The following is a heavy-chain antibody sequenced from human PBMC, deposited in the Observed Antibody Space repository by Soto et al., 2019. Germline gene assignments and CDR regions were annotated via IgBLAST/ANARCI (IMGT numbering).Heavy chain of an antibody. CDR2: VKSKRDGGTT. Sequence: EVQLEESGGGLVQPGGPLRLSCVASDSTLINAWMNWVRQAPGKGLEWVGHVKSKRDGGTTNYAAPVKGRFTISRDDSKNTVSLQMNSLKTEDTAVYYCTTGTGQYFAHWGQGALVTVSS. CDR1: DSTLINAW. CDR3: TTGTGQYFAH. J-gene: IGHJ4*02. V-gene: IGHV3-15*07.